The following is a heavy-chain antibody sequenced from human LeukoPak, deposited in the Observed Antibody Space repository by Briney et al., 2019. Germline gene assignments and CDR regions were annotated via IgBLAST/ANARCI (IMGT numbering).Heavy chain of an antibody. Sequence: GGSLRLSCAASGFTFSSYWMSWVRQAPGKGLEWVANIREDGNEKYYADSVKGQFTISRDNAKNSLFLQMDSLRAEDTAVYYCAREGTLRTFDYWGQGTLVTVPS. D-gene: IGHD1-1*01. V-gene: IGHV3-7*01. CDR1: GFTFSSYW. CDR2: IREDGNEK. J-gene: IGHJ4*02. CDR3: AREGTLRTFDY.